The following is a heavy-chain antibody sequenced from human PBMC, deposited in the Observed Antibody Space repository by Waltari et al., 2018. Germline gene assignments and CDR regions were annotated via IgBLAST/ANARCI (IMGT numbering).Heavy chain of an antibody. J-gene: IGHJ5*02. Sequence: EVQLVQSGAEVKKPGESLKISCKGSGYSFTSYWIGWVRPMPGKGLEWMGIIYPGDSDTRYSPSFQGQVTISADKSISTAYLQWSSLKASDTAMYYCATSNSSSWYGRDWFDPWGQGTLVTVSS. D-gene: IGHD6-13*01. CDR3: ATSNSSSWYGRDWFDP. CDR1: GYSFTSYW. CDR2: IYPGDSDT. V-gene: IGHV5-51*01.